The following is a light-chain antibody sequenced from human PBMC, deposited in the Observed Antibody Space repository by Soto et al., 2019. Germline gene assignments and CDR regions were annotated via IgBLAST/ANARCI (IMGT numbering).Light chain of an antibody. CDR1: QGIGSW. V-gene: IGKV1D-12*01. CDR2: AAS. CDR3: QQTNTFPST. Sequence: DIQMTQSPSSVSASVGDRVTITCRASQGIGSWLAWYQHKPGKAPKLLIYAASNLQGGVPSRFSGRGSGTDFALTINSLQPEDFATYSCQQTNTFPSTFGQETRLEIK. J-gene: IGKJ5*01.